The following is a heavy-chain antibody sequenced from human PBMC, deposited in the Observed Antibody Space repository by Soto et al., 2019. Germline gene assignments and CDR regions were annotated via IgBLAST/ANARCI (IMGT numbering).Heavy chain of an antibody. D-gene: IGHD7-27*01. CDR1: GYSFTSSW. Sequence: EVQLVQSGGEVKKPGDSLRISCKGSGYSFTSSWITWVRQMPGKGLECMGRIAPSDSETIYSPSLEGHVSISADKSISTAYLQWSSLKASDTAMYYCARLGFLLGTFDIWGQGTMVTVSS. CDR2: IAPSDSET. V-gene: IGHV5-10-1*03. J-gene: IGHJ3*02. CDR3: ARLGFLLGTFDI.